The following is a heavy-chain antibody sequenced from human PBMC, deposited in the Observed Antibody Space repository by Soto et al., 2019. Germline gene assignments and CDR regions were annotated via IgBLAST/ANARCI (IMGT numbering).Heavy chain of an antibody. CDR2: IYYSGST. CDR1: GGSISSGDYY. CDR3: AGKTSRGHWFDP. V-gene: IGHV4-30-4*01. D-gene: IGHD3-16*01. J-gene: IGHJ5*02. Sequence: QVQLQESGPGLVKPSQTLSLTCTVSGGSISSGDYYWSWIRQPPGKGLEWIGYIYYSGSTYYNPSLNSGVTISVDTSKNQYSLKLSSVTAADTAGYYGAGKTSRGHWFDPWGQGTLVTVSS.